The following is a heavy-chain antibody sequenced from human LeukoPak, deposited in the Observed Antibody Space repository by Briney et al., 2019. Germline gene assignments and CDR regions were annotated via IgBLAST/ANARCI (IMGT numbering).Heavy chain of an antibody. CDR2: INHSGST. CDR1: GGSFSGYY. CDR3: ARYRSTWPNYFDY. V-gene: IGHV4-34*01. Sequence: SETLSLTCAVYGGSFSGYYWSWIRQPPGKGLEWIGEINHSGSTNCNPSLKSRVTISVDTSKNQFSLKLNSVTAADTAVYYCARYRSTWPNYFDYWGQGTLVTVSS. J-gene: IGHJ4*02. D-gene: IGHD6-13*01.